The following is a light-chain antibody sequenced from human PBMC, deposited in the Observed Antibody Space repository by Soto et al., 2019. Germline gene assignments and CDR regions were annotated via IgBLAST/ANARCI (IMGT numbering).Light chain of an antibody. V-gene: IGLV1-40*01. Sequence: QSVLRDPPTLSGTPGEMVTISCTGSSSNIGAGYDVHWYQQLPGTAPKLLIYGNRNRPSGVPDRFSGSKYGTSDSLAITGLQAEDEADYYCQSYDSSLSGFYVCGTGTKVTVL. J-gene: IGLJ1*01. CDR1: SSNIGAGYD. CDR3: QSYDSSLSGFYV. CDR2: GNR.